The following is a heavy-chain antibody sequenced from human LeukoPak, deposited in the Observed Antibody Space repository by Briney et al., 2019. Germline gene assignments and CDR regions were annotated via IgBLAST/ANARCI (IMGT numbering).Heavy chain of an antibody. V-gene: IGHV4-34*08. CDR3: AEGYQLLS. CDR1: GFTFSSYW. Sequence: PGGSLRLSCAASGFTFSSYWMHWIRQPPGKGLEWIGEINHSGSTNYNPSLKSRVTISVDTSKNQFSLKLSSVTAADTAVYYCAEGYQLLSWGQGTLVTVSS. J-gene: IGHJ5*02. D-gene: IGHD2-2*01. CDR2: INHSGST.